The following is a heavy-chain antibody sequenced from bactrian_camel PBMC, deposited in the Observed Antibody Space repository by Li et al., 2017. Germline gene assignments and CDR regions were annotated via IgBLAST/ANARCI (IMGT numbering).Heavy chain of an antibody. Sequence: VQLVESGGGSVQAGGSLRLSCVASGKVYSLNCLARFRQAPGKGRERVAIIDSDGDAKYAAAVKGRFTISTNSAKDTLLLEMRDLKPEDTAMYYCVAGWGYCDLQTDFIYSGQGTQVTVS. CDR2: IDSDGDA. CDR3: VAGWGYCDLQTDFIY. D-gene: IGHD3*01. J-gene: IGHJ6*01. CDR1: GKVYSLNC. V-gene: IGHV3S53*01.